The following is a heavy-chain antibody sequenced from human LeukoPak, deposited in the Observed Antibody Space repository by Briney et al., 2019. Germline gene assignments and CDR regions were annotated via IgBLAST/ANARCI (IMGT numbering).Heavy chain of an antibody. CDR2: IIPIFGTP. CDR1: GYTFTSYG. J-gene: IGHJ5*02. V-gene: IGHV1-69*13. D-gene: IGHD3-9*01. CDR3: ARGPYYDILTGYGFRNNWFDP. Sequence: ASVKVSCKASGYTFTSYGISWVRQAPGQGLEWMGGIIPIFGTPDYAQKFQGRVTTTADESASTAYMELSSLRSEDTAVYYCARGPYYDILTGYGFRNNWFDPWGQGTLVTVSS.